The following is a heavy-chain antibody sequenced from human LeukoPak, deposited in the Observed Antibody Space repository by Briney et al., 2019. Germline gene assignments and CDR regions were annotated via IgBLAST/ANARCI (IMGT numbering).Heavy chain of an antibody. J-gene: IGHJ6*02. D-gene: IGHD3-9*01. V-gene: IGHV3-30*18. CDR3: AKDQDDILTGPDYYYGMDV. CDR1: GFTFSSYG. CDR2: ISYDGSNK. Sequence: GGSLRLSCAASGFTFSSYGMHWVRQAPGKGLEWVAVISYDGSNKYYADSVKGRFTISRDNSKNTLYLQMNSLRAEDTAVYYCAKDQDDILTGPDYYYGMDVWGQGTTVTVSS.